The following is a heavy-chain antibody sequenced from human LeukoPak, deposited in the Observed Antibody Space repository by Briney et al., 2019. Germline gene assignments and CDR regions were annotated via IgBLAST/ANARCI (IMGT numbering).Heavy chain of an antibody. Sequence: GGSLRLSCAASGFTFSSYAMSWVRQAPGKGLEWVSAISGSGGSTYYADSVKGRFTISRDNSKNTLYLQMNSLRAEDTAVYYCGAYNDSLFFDYWGQGTLVTVSS. D-gene: IGHD1-14*01. CDR3: GAYNDSLFFDY. CDR1: GFTFSSYA. J-gene: IGHJ4*02. V-gene: IGHV3-23*01. CDR2: ISGSGGST.